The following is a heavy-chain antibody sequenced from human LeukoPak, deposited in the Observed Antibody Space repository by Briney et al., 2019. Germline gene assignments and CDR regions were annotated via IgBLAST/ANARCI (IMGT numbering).Heavy chain of an antibody. CDR1: GFTFGDYG. D-gene: IGHD5-12*01. J-gene: IGHJ6*02. Sequence: GGSQRLSCTTSGFTFGDYGMSWFRQAPGKGLEWVGFIRSKAYGGTAEYAASVKGRFTISRDDSKSIAYLQMNSLKTEDTAVYYCSNSIVARYYYYGMDVWGQGTTVTVPS. CDR3: SNSIVARYYYYGMDV. V-gene: IGHV3-49*03. CDR2: IRSKAYGGTA.